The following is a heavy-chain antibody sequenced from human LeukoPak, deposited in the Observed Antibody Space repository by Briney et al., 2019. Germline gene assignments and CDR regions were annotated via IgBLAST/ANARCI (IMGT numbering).Heavy chain of an antibody. CDR3: SRDRGGGDIYFDY. J-gene: IGHJ4*02. CDR1: GFTFSNYA. Sequence: GGSLRLSCAASGFTFSNYAMNWVRQAPREGPERISYISRSGATIYYADSVKGRFTISRDNAKNSLYLQMSSLGAEDTAIYYCSRDRGGGDIYFDYWGQGTLVTVSS. CDR2: ISRSGATI. V-gene: IGHV3-48*03. D-gene: IGHD2-21*02.